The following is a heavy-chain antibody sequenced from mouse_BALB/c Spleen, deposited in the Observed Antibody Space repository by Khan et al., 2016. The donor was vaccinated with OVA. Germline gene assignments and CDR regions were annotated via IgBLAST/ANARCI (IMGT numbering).Heavy chain of an antibody. CDR3: ARKRPPLAY. Sequence: QIQLVQSGPELKKPGETVKISCKASGYTFTNYGMNWVKQAPGKGLKWMGWINTYTGEPTYADDFKGRFAFSLATSASTAYLQINNPKNEDTATYFCARKRPPLAYWGQGTLVTVSA. CDR2: INTYTGEP. D-gene: IGHD1-2*01. CDR1: GYTFTNYG. V-gene: IGHV9-3-1*01. J-gene: IGHJ3*01.